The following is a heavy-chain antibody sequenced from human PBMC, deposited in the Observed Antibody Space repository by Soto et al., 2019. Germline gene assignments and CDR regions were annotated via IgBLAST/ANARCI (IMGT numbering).Heavy chain of an antibody. V-gene: IGHV3-33*06. CDR3: AKSNYYYGSGRGPL. J-gene: IGHJ4*02. CDR1: GFTFSSYG. Sequence: GGSLRLSCAASGFTFSSYGMHWVRQAPGKGLEWVAVIWYDGSNKYYADSVKGRFTISRDNSKNTLYLQMNSLRAEDTAVYYCAKSNYYYGSGRGPLWGQGTLVTVSS. CDR2: IWYDGSNK. D-gene: IGHD3-10*01.